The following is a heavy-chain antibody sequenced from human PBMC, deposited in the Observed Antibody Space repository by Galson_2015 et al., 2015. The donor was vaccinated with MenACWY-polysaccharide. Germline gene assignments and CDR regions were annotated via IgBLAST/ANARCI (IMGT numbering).Heavy chain of an antibody. CDR1: GFNFNIHT. J-gene: IGHJ5*02. Sequence: SLRLSCAAAGFNFNIHTMHWVRQAPGKGLEWVALISSDGDDKYYADPVKGRFTISRDNHKNMVFLEMNSLRAEDTAVYYCVRDGGGGNGWYWFDLWGQGTRVTVSS. V-gene: IGHV3-30-3*01. CDR2: ISSDGDDK. D-gene: IGHD6-19*01. CDR3: VRDGGGGNGWYWFDL.